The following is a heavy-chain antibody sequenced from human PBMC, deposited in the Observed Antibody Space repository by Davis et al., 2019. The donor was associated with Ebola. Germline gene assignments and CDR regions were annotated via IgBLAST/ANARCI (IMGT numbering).Heavy chain of an antibody. CDR2: IPHVGSEK. D-gene: IGHD6-13*01. Sequence: GESLKISCAASGFTFSSYGMHWVRQAPGKGLEWVATIPHVGSEKYYVDSVKGRFTSSRDNAKNSVYLQMNSLRVEDTAVYYCAKVGGRLNSSSSYWGQGTLVTVSS. V-gene: IGHV3-7*01. CDR3: AKVGGRLNSSSSY. J-gene: IGHJ4*02. CDR1: GFTFSSYG.